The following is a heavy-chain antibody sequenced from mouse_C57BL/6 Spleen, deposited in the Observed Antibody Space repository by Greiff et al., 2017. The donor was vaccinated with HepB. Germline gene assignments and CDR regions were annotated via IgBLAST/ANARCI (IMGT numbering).Heavy chain of an antibody. CDR2: IYPGDGDT. J-gene: IGHJ2*01. Sequence: VQLQQSGPELVKPGASVKISCKASGYAFSSSWMNWVKQRPGKGLEWIGRIYPGDGDTNYNGKFKGKATLTADKSSSTAYMQLSSLTSEDSAVYFCARSYYYGSVYYFDYWGQGTTLTVSS. CDR1: GYAFSSSW. V-gene: IGHV1-82*01. CDR3: ARSYYYGSVYYFDY. D-gene: IGHD1-1*01.